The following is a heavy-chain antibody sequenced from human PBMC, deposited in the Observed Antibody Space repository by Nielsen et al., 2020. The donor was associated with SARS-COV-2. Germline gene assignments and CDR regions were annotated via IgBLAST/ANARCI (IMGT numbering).Heavy chain of an antibody. V-gene: IGHV1-3*01. CDR3: ARGSERRSRLDY. CDR1: GYTFTSYA. D-gene: IGHD1-1*01. J-gene: IGHJ4*02. Sequence: ASVKVSCKASGYTFTSYAMHWVRQAPGQRLEWMGWINAGNGNTKYSQKFQGRVTITRDTSASTAYMELSSLRSEDTAVYYCARGSERRSRLDYWGQGTLVTVSS. CDR2: INAGNGNT.